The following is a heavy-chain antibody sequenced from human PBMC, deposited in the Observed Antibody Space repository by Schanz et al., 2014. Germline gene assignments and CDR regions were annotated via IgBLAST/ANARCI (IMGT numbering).Heavy chain of an antibody. J-gene: IGHJ4*02. CDR3: AKDSTHIDIVLVPTAIDY. D-gene: IGHD2-2*01. CDR1: GFTFSDYY. V-gene: IGHV3-30*18. CDR2: ISYDGSNK. Sequence: QVQLVESGGGLVKPGGSLRLSCAASGFTFSDYYMSWIRQAPGKGLEWVAVISYDGSNKYYADSVKGRFTISRDNSKNTLYLQMNTLRAEDTAVYYCAKDSTHIDIVLVPTAIDYWGQGTLVTGSS.